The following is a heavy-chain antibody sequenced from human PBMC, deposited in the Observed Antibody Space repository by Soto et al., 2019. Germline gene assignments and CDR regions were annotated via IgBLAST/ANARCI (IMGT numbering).Heavy chain of an antibody. CDR3: ARDLGYCSSTSCYPWFDP. V-gene: IGHV4-59*01. Sequence: SETLSLTCTASGGSISSYYWSWIRQPPGKGLEWIGYIYYSGSTNYNPSLKSRVTISVDTSKNQFSLKLSSVTAADTAVYYCARDLGYCSSTSCYPWFDPWGQGTLVTVS. CDR1: GGSISSYY. J-gene: IGHJ5*02. CDR2: IYYSGST. D-gene: IGHD2-2*01.